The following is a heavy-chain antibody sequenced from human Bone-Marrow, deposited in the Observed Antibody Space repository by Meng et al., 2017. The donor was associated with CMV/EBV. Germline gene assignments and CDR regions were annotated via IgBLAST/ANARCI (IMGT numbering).Heavy chain of an antibody. CDR3: AREAWYQLLLGRYYYYGMDV. Sequence: ASVKVSCKASGYTFTSYDINWVRQATGQGLEWMGWMNPNSGNTGYAQKFQGRVTMTRNTSISTAYMELSSLRSEDTAVYYCAREAWYQLLLGRYYYYGMDVWGQGTTVTGYS. D-gene: IGHD2-2*01. J-gene: IGHJ6*01. CDR2: MNPNSGNT. V-gene: IGHV1-8*01. CDR1: GYTFTSYD.